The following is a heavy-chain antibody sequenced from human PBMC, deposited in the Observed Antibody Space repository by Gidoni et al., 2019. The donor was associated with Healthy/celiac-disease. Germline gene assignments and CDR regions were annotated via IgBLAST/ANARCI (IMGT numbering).Heavy chain of an antibody. CDR3: ASPGAPVY. J-gene: IGHJ4*02. Sequence: QGQLGESGGGVVQPGRSMGLSCAADGVTFSSYALHGIRQAPGKGLEWVAVISYDGSNKYYADSVKGRFTSSRDNSKTTLYLQMNSLRAEDTAVYYCASPGAPVYWGQGTLVTVSS. V-gene: IGHV3-30*01. CDR2: ISYDGSNK. CDR1: GVTFSSYA.